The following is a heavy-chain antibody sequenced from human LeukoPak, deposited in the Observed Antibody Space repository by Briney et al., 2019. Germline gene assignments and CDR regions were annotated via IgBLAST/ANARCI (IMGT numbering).Heavy chain of an antibody. V-gene: IGHV3-30-3*01. J-gene: IGHJ4*02. CDR3: ARGELELLNDY. D-gene: IGHD1-7*01. CDR1: GYTFTSYA. CDR2: ISYDGSNK. Sequence: SCKASGYTFTSYAMNWVRQAPGKGLEWVAVISYDGSNKYYADSVKGRFTISRDNSKNTLYLQMNSLRAEDTAVYYCARGELELLNDYWGQGTLVTVSS.